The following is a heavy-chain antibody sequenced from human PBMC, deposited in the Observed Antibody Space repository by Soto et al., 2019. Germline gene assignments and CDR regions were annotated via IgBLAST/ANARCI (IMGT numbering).Heavy chain of an antibody. V-gene: IGHV1-18*01. J-gene: IGHJ4*02. CDR2: VSVYNGQT. D-gene: IGHD3-16*01. CDR3: DRDRAFVGVVGLRANHDY. Sequence: QIQLVQSGSEVKKPGASVKVSCKASGYTFTSYGVSWVRQAPGQVLEWMGWVSVYNGQTRYAQKFQGRVTMTADTSKSTVYMEWRSLRSDGTAVYYWDRDRAFVGVVGLRANHDYGGKGTLVTVSS. CDR1: GYTFTSYG.